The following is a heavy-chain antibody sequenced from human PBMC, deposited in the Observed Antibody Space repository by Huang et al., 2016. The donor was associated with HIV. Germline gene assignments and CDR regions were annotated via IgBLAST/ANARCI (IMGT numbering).Heavy chain of an antibody. V-gene: IGHV3-74*01. CDR2: INSDGSST. CDR3: ARDSQQWLVEDY. Sequence: EVQLVESGGGLVQPGGSLRLSCAASGFTFSSYWMHWVRQAPGKGRGWVSRINSDGSSTSYADSVKGRFTISRDNAKNTLYLQMNSLRAEDTAVYYCARDSQQWLVEDYWGQGTLVTVSS. J-gene: IGHJ4*02. D-gene: IGHD6-19*01. CDR1: GFTFSSYW.